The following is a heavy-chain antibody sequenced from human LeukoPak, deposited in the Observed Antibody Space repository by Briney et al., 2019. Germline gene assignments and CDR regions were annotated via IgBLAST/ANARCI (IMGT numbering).Heavy chain of an antibody. D-gene: IGHD2-15*01. CDR2: INHSGST. CDR3: ARGRYCSGGSCYVDY. Sequence: SSETLSLTCAVYGGSFSGYYWSWIRQPPGKGLEWIGEINHSGSTNYNPSLKSRVTISVDTSKNQFSLKLSSVTAADTAVYYCARGRYCSGGSCYVDYRGQGTLVTVSS. J-gene: IGHJ4*02. V-gene: IGHV4-34*01. CDR1: GGSFSGYY.